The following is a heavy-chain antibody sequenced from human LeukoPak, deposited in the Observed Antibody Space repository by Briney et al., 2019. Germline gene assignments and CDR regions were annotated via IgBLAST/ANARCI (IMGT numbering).Heavy chain of an antibody. D-gene: IGHD1-7*01. V-gene: IGHV4-39*01. CDR3: ARLKNYSGPRS. CDR2: IYYSGSA. CDR1: GGSISSSSYY. Sequence: SETLSLTCTVSGGSISSSSYYWGWIRQPPGKGLEWIGSIYYSGSAYYNPSLKSRVTISVDTSKNQFSLKLSSVTAADTAVYYCARLKNYSGPRSWGQGTLVTVSS. J-gene: IGHJ4*02.